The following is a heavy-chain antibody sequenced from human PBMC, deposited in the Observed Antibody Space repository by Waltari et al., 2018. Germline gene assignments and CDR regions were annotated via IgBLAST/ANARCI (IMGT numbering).Heavy chain of an antibody. Sequence: QVQLQESGPGLVRPSETLSLTCAVSGYSISIGYYWGWIRQSPGKGLEWFGFIYHRGSTYFNPSLKSRVTISVDTSKNQFFLKLNSVTAADTAVYHCARHSSGYYYYLDYWGQGTLVTVSS. J-gene: IGHJ4*02. CDR3: ARHSSGYYYYLDY. D-gene: IGHD3-22*01. CDR1: GYSISIGYY. V-gene: IGHV4-38-2*01. CDR2: IYHRGST.